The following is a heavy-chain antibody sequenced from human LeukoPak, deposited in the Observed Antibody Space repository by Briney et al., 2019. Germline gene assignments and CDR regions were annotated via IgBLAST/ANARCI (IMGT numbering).Heavy chain of an antibody. CDR3: AKASCGGECYYAMDV. V-gene: IGHV3-23*01. J-gene: IGHJ6*02. CDR2: ISGSGRNT. Sequence: GGSLRLSCAASGFTFSSNAMNWVRQAPGKGLEWVSRISGSGRNTYYEDSVKGRFTISRDNSKNTLYLQMNSLRAEDTAVYYCAKASCGGECYYAMDVWGQGTTVTVSS. CDR1: GFTFSSNA. D-gene: IGHD2-21*01.